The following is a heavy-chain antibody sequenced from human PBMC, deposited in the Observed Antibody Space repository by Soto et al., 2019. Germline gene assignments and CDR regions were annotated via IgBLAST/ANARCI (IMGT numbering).Heavy chain of an antibody. CDR3: ARTASTSKASQGSRPDYVWGSYRHYYFDY. V-gene: IGHV3-30-3*01. D-gene: IGHD3-16*02. J-gene: IGHJ4*02. Sequence: QVQLVESGGGVVQPGRSLRLSCAASGFTFSSYAMHWVRQAPGKGLEWVAVISYDGSNKYYADSVKGRFTISRDNSKNTLYLQTNSLRAEDTAVYYCARTASTSKASQGSRPDYVWGSYRHYYFDYWGQGTLVTVSS. CDR2: ISYDGSNK. CDR1: GFTFSSYA.